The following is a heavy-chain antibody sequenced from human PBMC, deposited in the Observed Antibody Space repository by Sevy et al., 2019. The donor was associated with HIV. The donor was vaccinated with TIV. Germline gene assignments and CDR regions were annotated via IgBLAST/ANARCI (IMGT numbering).Heavy chain of an antibody. V-gene: IGHV3-30-3*01. CDR1: GFTFSSFF. CDR3: ALERLSSNVAEYFQN. D-gene: IGHD1-1*01. CDR2: ISYDGSNE. Sequence: GGSLRLSCAASGFTFSSFFMHWVRQAPGKGLEWVATISYDGSNEHYADSVKGRFTISRYNSKNALYLQMNSLRAEDTAVYYCALERLSSNVAEYFQNWGQGTLVTVSS. J-gene: IGHJ1*01.